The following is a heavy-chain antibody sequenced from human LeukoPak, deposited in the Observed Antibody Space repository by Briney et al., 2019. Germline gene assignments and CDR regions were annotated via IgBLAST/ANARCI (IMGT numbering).Heavy chain of an antibody. CDR3: AKDRLGATVFSSVTAEDY. CDR2: ISGNIIST. D-gene: IGHD6-25*01. CDR1: GFTFSNAW. J-gene: IGHJ4*02. Sequence: PGGSLRLSCAASGFTFSNAWMSWVRQAPGKGLEWVSAISGNIISTYYADSVKGRFTISRDNSKNTLYLQMNSLRAEDTAVYYCAKDRLGATVFSSVTAEDYWGQGTLVTVSS. V-gene: IGHV3-23*01.